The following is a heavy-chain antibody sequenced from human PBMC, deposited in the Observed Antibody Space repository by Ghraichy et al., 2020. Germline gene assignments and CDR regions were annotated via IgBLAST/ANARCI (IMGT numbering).Heavy chain of an antibody. J-gene: IGHJ4*02. D-gene: IGHD1-26*01. CDR3: AKDQDTGWSFAD. V-gene: IGHV3-7*01. CDR1: GFTFTSYW. Sequence: GGSLRLSCAASGFTFTSYWMYWVRQAPGKGPEWVTNIKEDGRKMYYVDSVKGRFTVSRDNAKKTLYLQMNSLRVEDTAVYYCAKDQDTGWSFADWGQGTLVTVYS. CDR2: IKEDGRKM.